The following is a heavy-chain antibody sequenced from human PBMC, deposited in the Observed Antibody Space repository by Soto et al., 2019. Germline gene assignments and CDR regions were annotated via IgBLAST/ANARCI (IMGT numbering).Heavy chain of an antibody. CDR3: ARDSKLKDHDILTGYNQFDY. J-gene: IGHJ4*02. V-gene: IGHV1-18*01. D-gene: IGHD3-9*01. CDR1: GYTFTSYG. Sequence: GASVKVSCKASGYTFTSYGISWVRQAPGQGLEWMGWISAYNGNTNYAQKLQGRVTMTTDTSTSTAYMELRSLRSDDTAVYYCARDSKLKDHDILTGYNQFDYWGQGTLVTVSS. CDR2: ISAYNGNT.